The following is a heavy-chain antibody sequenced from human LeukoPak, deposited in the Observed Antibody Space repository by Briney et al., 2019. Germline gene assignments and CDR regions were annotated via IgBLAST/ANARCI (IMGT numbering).Heavy chain of an antibody. Sequence: SETLSLTCTVSGGSISSSSYYWGWIRQPPGKGLEWIGSIYYSGSTYYNPSLKSRVTISVDTSKNQFSLKLSSVTAADTAVYYCASLAGYCSSTSCYFGVPYYYYYMDVWGKGTTVTVSS. V-gene: IGHV4-39*07. CDR3: ASLAGYCSSTSCYFGVPYYYYYMDV. J-gene: IGHJ6*03. D-gene: IGHD2-2*01. CDR1: GGSISSSSYY. CDR2: IYYSGST.